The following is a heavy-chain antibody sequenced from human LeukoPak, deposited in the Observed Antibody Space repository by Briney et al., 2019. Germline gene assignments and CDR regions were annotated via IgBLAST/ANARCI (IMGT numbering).Heavy chain of an antibody. CDR3: AKLKRVSYYYGSGNDY. Sequence: GGSLRLSCAASGFTFSSYAMSWVRQAPGKGLEWVSAISGSGGSTYYADSVKGRFTISRDNSKNTLFLQMNSLRAEDTAVYYCAKLKRVSYYYGSGNDYWGQGTLVTVSS. J-gene: IGHJ4*02. CDR2: ISGSGGST. D-gene: IGHD3-10*01. V-gene: IGHV3-23*01. CDR1: GFTFSSYA.